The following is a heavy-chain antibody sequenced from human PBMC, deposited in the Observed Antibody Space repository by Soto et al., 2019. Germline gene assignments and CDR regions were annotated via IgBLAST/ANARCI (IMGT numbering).Heavy chain of an antibody. CDR2: LSDSGDSI. J-gene: IGHJ4*02. Sequence: EVQLLESGGGLVQPGRSMRLSCTASGFTFSSHAMTWVRQAPGKGLEWVSGLSDSGDSIYYAVSVKGRFTIYRDNSMKTLYLQMNTLRVEDTAVYYCAKVSSSWYAGFFDLWGQGTLVTVSS. D-gene: IGHD6-13*01. CDR1: GFTFSSHA. V-gene: IGHV3-23*01. CDR3: AKVSSSWYAGFFDL.